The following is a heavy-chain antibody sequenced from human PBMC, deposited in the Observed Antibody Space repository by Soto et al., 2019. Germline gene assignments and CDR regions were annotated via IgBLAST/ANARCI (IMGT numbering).Heavy chain of an antibody. CDR2: IYYSVST. CDR1: GGSISSGGYY. J-gene: IGHJ3*02. Sequence: SETLSLTCTVSGGSISSGGYYCSWIRQHPGKCLEWIGYIYYSVSTYYNPSLKSRVTISVDTSKNQFSLKLSSVTAADTAVYYCARDDPDAFDIWGQGTMVAVSS. V-gene: IGHV4-31*03. CDR3: ARDDPDAFDI.